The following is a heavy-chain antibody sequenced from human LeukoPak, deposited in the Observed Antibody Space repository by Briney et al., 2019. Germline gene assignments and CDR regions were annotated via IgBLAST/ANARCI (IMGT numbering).Heavy chain of an antibody. D-gene: IGHD2-2*01. CDR3: ARGSRDSLGYFDY. Sequence: KPSETLSLTCTVSGVSISSYYWSWIRQPPGKGLEWIGYTYYSGSTNYNPSLKSRVTISVDTSKNQFSLKLSSVTAADTAVYYCARGSRDSLGYFDYWGQGTLVTVPS. V-gene: IGHV4-59*01. CDR1: GVSISSYY. J-gene: IGHJ4*02. CDR2: TYYSGST.